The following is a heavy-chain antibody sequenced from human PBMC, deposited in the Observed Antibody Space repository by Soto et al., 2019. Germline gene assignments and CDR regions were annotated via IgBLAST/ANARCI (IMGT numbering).Heavy chain of an antibody. CDR3: AKVVHDFWSGXLDY. D-gene: IGHD3-3*01. Sequence: GGSLRLSCAASGFTFSSYAMSWVRQAPGKGLEWVSAISGSGGSTYYADSVKGRFTISRDNSKNTLYLQMNSLRAEDTAVYYCAKVVHDFWSGXLDYWGQGTLVTVSS. V-gene: IGHV3-23*01. J-gene: IGHJ4*02. CDR1: GFTFSSYA. CDR2: ISGSGGST.